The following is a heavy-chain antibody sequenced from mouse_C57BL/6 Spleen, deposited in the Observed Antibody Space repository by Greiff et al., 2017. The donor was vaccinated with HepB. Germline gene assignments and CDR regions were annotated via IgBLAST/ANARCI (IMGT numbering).Heavy chain of an antibody. CDR2: ISSGSSTI. CDR1: GFTFSDYG. D-gene: IGHD2-3*01. V-gene: IGHV5-17*01. CDR3: ARGDGGPWFAY. Sequence: EVQLVESGGGLVKPGGSLKLSCAASGFTFSDYGMHWVRQAPEKGLEWVAYISSGSSTIYYADTVKGRFTISRDNAKNTLFLQMTSLRSEDTAMYYCARGDGGPWFAYWGQGTLVTVSA. J-gene: IGHJ3*01.